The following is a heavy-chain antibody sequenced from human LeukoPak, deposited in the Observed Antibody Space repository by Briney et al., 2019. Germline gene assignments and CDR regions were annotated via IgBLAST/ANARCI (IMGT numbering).Heavy chain of an antibody. V-gene: IGHV3-74*01. J-gene: IGHJ3*02. Sequence: GGSLRLSCAASGFTFSSYWMHWVRQAPGKGLVWVSRINTDGSSTSYADSVKGRFTISRDNAKNTLYPQMNSLRAEDTAVYYCARVRSFGDYVDACDIWGQGTMVTVSS. CDR3: ARVRSFGDYVDACDI. CDR2: INTDGSST. D-gene: IGHD4-17*01. CDR1: GFTFSSYW.